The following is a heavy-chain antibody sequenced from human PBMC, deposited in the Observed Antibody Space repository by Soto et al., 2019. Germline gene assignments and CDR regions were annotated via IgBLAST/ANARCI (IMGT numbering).Heavy chain of an antibody. D-gene: IGHD3-10*02. J-gene: IGHJ6*03. Sequence: WTWIRQHPGKGLEWIGYIYYSGNTYYNPSLKSRVTTSVDTSKNQFSLKLSSVTAADTAVYYCASTDYVAYYMDVWGQGTTVTVSS. CDR3: ASTDYVAYYMDV. CDR2: IYYSGNT. V-gene: IGHV4-31*02.